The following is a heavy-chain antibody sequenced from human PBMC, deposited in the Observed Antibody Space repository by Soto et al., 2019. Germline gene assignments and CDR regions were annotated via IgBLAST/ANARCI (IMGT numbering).Heavy chain of an antibody. CDR3: VKDLAASGWFDP. Sequence: QLLESGGGLAQPGESLTLSCAASGFMFSGYAMSWVRQAPGKGLEWVSAVSNSGTSTSYADSVKGRFTISRDNSKNTLHLQMSGLGAEDAALYYCVKDLAASGWFDPWGQGTRVIVSS. J-gene: IGHJ5*02. CDR1: GFMFSGYA. V-gene: IGHV3-23*01. CDR2: VSNSGTST. D-gene: IGHD2-15*01.